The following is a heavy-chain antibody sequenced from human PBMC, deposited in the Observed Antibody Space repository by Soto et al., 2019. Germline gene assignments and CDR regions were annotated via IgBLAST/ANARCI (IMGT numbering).Heavy chain of an antibody. Sequence: SETLSLTCTVSGGSISSSSYYWGWIRQPPGKGLEWIGSIYYSGSTYYNPSLKSRVTISVDTSKNQFSLKLSSVTAADTAVYYCARHEGWLEHFDYWGQGTLVTVSS. CDR2: IYYSGST. V-gene: IGHV4-39*01. J-gene: IGHJ4*02. CDR3: ARHEGWLEHFDY. CDR1: GGSISSSSYY. D-gene: IGHD1-1*01.